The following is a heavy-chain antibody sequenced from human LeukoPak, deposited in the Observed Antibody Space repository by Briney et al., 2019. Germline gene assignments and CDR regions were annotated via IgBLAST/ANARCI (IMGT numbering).Heavy chain of an antibody. Sequence: GGSLRLSCAASGFAFSNYNMSWVRQAPGKGLEWVSAISGSGGSTYYADSVKGRFTISRDNSKNTLYLQMNSLRAEDTAVYYCAKDSSSGAYFQHWGQGTLVTVSS. CDR2: ISGSGGST. D-gene: IGHD6-25*01. CDR1: GFAFSNYN. CDR3: AKDSSSGAYFQH. J-gene: IGHJ1*01. V-gene: IGHV3-23*01.